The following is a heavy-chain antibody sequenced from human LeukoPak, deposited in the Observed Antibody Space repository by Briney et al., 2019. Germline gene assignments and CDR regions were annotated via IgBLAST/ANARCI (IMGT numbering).Heavy chain of an antibody. V-gene: IGHV4-4*07. CDR1: GGSISSYY. CDR3: ARENWSYYDSSGYYLAIDY. J-gene: IGHJ4*02. Sequence: SETLSLTCTVSGGSISSYYWSWIRQPAGKGLEWIGRIYTSGSTNYNPSLKSRVTMSVDTSKSQFSLKLSSVTAADTAVYYCARENWSYYDSSGYYLAIDYWGQGTLVTVSS. CDR2: IYTSGST. D-gene: IGHD3-22*01.